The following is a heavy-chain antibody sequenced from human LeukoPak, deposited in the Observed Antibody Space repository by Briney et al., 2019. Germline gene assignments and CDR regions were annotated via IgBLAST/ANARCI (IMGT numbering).Heavy chain of an antibody. CDR1: GFTFSSYS. CDR3: ARGAAANRDP. D-gene: IGHD6-13*01. CDR2: ISSSSSYI. V-gene: IGHV3-21*01. Sequence: GGSLTLSCAASGFTFSSYSMNWVRQAPGKGLEWVSSISSSSSYIYYADSGKGRFTISRDNAKNSLYLQMTSLRAEDTAVCYCARGAAANRDPWGQGTLVTVSS. J-gene: IGHJ5*02.